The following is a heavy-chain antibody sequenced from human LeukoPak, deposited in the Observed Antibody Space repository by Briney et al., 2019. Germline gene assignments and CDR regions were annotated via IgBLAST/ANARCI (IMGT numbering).Heavy chain of an antibody. CDR3: ARTGGSRRDFHH. CDR1: GFTFDDYA. V-gene: IGHV3-43*02. CDR2: ISGDGGNT. Sequence: GGSLRLSCAAPGFTFDDYAMHWVRQAPGKGLQWVSLISGDGGNTYYADSVKGRFTISRDNSKNSLYLQMNSLRNEDTALYYCARTGGSRRDFHHWGQGTLVTVSS. J-gene: IGHJ1*01. D-gene: IGHD1-14*01.